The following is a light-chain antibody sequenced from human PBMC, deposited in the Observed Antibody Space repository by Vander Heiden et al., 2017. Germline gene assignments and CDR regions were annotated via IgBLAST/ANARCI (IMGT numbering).Light chain of an antibody. V-gene: IGLV5-45*02. CDR1: SGINVGTYK. CDR2: YKSDSDK. Sequence: QAVLTQPSSLSASPGSSASLTCTLRSGINVGTYKINWYQQKPGSPPHFLLRYKSDSDKQQGSGVPSRFSGSIDVSANAAILLISGVQSEDEADYYCLIWHSSAWVFGGGTKLTVL. CDR3: LIWHSSAWV. J-gene: IGLJ3*02.